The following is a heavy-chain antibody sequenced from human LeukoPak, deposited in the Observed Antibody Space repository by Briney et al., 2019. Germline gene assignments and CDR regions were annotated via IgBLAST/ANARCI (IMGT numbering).Heavy chain of an antibody. CDR2: ISGGSGSHI. Sequence: GGSVTLSCAASGFTFSSYAMSWLRQAPGKGLEWISSISGGSGSHILYVDSVKGRLTISRDNAKNSLYLQMDSLTAEDTAVYYCAKEFPSRIYGMDVWGQGTTVTVSS. V-gene: IGHV3-21*01. J-gene: IGHJ6*02. CDR1: GFTFSSYA. CDR3: AKEFPSRIYGMDV. D-gene: IGHD3-10*01.